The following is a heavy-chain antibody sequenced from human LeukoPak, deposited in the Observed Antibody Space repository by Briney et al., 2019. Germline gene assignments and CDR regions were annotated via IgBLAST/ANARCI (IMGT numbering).Heavy chain of an antibody. CDR3: ARRPKIAVAGPYYYYYMDV. CDR1: GYTFTSYG. V-gene: IGHV1-8*03. Sequence: GASVKVSCKASGYTFTSYGISWVRQAPGQGLEWMGWMNPNSGNTGYAQKFQGRVTITRNTSISTAYMELSSLRSEDTAVYYCARRPKIAVAGPYYYYYMDVWGKGTTVTVSS. D-gene: IGHD6-19*01. J-gene: IGHJ6*03. CDR2: MNPNSGNT.